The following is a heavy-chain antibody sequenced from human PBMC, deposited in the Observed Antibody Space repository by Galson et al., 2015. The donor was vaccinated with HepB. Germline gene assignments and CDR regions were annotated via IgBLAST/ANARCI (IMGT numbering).Heavy chain of an antibody. CDR1: GFTFRTHA. Sequence: SLRLSCAVSGFTFRTHAMHWVRQAPGKGLEWVAVISHDGSNQYYADPVKGRFTISRDNSKNMLYLQLNSLSPADTAVYYCAREGTYYDTSGYYATWGQGTLVTVSS. J-gene: IGHJ5*02. V-gene: IGHV3-30-3*01. CDR2: ISHDGSNQ. D-gene: IGHD3-22*01. CDR3: AREGTYYDTSGYYAT.